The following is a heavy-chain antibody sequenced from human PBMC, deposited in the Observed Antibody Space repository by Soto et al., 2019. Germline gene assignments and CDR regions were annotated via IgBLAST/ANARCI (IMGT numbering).Heavy chain of an antibody. V-gene: IGHV3-23*01. Sequence: GGSLRLSCAASGFTFSSYAMSWVRQAPGKGLEWVSAISGSGGSTYYADSVKGRFTISRDNSKNTLYLQMNSLRAEDTAVYYCAKYGGGEGDQWLGNYYYYYYGMDVWGQGTTVTVSS. J-gene: IGHJ6*02. CDR2: ISGSGGST. CDR1: GFTFSSYA. CDR3: AKYGGGEGDQWLGNYYYYYYGMDV. D-gene: IGHD6-19*01.